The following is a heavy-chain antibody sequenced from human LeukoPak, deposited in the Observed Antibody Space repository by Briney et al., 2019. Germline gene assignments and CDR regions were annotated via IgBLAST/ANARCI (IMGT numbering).Heavy chain of an antibody. Sequence: GGSLRLSCAASGFPFSSCEMNWVRQAPGKRLQWVSYISSSGNKIYYAASVKGRFTISRDNAKNSLYLQIDSLRAEDTAVYYCARGQRPQYTSTWDNWFDHWGQGTQVTVSS. D-gene: IGHD2-2*01. CDR2: ISSSGNKI. CDR3: ARGQRPQYTSTWDNWFDH. CDR1: GFPFSSCE. V-gene: IGHV3-48*03. J-gene: IGHJ5*02.